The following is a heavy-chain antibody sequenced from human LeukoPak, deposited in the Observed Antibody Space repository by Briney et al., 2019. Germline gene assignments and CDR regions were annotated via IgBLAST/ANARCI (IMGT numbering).Heavy chain of an antibody. J-gene: IGHJ4*02. CDR2: INPSGDST. Sequence: ASVKVSCKASGYAFTTYDINWVRQAPGQGLEWLGIINPSGDSTTYAQKFQGRVTMTRDTSTSTVYMELSSLRSEDTAVYFCARDRGPFDYWGQGTLVTVSS. CDR1: GYAFTTYD. D-gene: IGHD3-10*01. CDR3: ARDRGPFDY. V-gene: IGHV1-46*01.